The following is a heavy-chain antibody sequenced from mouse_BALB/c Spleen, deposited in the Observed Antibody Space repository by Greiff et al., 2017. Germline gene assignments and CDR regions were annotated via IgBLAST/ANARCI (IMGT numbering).Heavy chain of an antibody. D-gene: IGHD2-4*01. CDR1: GYSITSDYA. CDR2: ISYSGST. V-gene: IGHV3-2*02. CDR3: ATYDYDIWFAY. Sequence: EVQLQESGPGLVKPSQSLSLTCTVTGYSITSDYAWNWIRQFPGNKLEWMGYISYSGSTSYNPSLKSRISITRDTSKNQFFLQLNSVTTEDTATYYCATYDYDIWFAYWGKGTLVTVSA. J-gene: IGHJ3*01.